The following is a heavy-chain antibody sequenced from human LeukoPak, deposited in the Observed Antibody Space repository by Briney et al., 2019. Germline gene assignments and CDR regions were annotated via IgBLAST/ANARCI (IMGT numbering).Heavy chain of an antibody. Sequence: GGSLRLSCAASGFTFSSYWMSWVRQAPGKGLEWVANIKQDGSEKNCVDFVGGRITISRDNAKNSLYLQMNSLSVEDTAVYYCARDYSAPDYWGQGTLVTVSS. V-gene: IGHV3-7*01. CDR2: IKQDGSEK. CDR3: ARDYSAPDY. CDR1: GFTFSSYW. D-gene: IGHD1-26*01. J-gene: IGHJ4*02.